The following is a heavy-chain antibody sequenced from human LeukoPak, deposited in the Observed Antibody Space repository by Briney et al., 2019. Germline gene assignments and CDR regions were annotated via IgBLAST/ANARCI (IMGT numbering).Heavy chain of an antibody. V-gene: IGHV4-61*02. CDR2: IYTSGST. D-gene: IGHD3-16*02. Sequence: PSETLSFTCTVSGGSISSGSYYWSWIRQPAGKGLEWIGRIYTSGSTNYNPSLKSRVTISVDTSKNQFSLKLSSVTAADTAVYYCARGSYDYVWGSYRYTKAYYFDYWGQGTLVTVSS. CDR3: ARGSYDYVWGSYRYTKAYYFDY. J-gene: IGHJ4*02. CDR1: GGSISSGSYY.